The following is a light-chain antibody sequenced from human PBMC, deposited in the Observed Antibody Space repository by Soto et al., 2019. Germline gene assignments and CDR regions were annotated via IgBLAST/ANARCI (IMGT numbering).Light chain of an antibody. CDR2: DVG. Sequence: QSALTQPASVSGSPGQSITISCTGTNSDVGAYSYVSWYQQYPGKAPKLLIYDVGARPSGISDRFSGSKSGNTASLTISGLQAEDEADYYCSSYAGSNMVVFGGGTKVTVL. CDR3: SSYAGSNMVV. V-gene: IGLV2-14*03. CDR1: NSDVGAYSY. J-gene: IGLJ2*01.